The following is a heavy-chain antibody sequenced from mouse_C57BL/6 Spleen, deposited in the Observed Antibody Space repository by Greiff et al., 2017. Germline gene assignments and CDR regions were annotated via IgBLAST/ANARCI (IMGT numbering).Heavy chain of an antibody. CDR2: FYPGSGSI. D-gene: IGHD2-3*01. Sequence: VQLQQSGADLVKPGASVKLSCKASGYTFTEYTIHWVQQRSGQGLEWIGWFYPGSGSIKYTEQFKDQATLTADKASSPFYRELSRLTSEDSAVYFCARHEEDGYYVEAMDYWGEGTSVTVSS. J-gene: IGHJ4*01. V-gene: IGHV1-62-2*01. CDR3: ARHEEDGYYVEAMDY. CDR1: GYTFTEYT.